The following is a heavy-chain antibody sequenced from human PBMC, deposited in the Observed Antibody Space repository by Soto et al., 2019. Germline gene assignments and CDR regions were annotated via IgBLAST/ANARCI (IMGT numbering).Heavy chain of an antibody. J-gene: IGHJ6*02. CDR2: IVVGSGNT. CDR1: GFTFTSSA. V-gene: IGHV1-58*01. Sequence: GASVKVSCKASGFTFTSSAVQWVRQARGQRLEWIGWIVVGSGNTNYAQKFQERVTITRDMSTSTAYMELSSLRSEDTAVYYCAAGGGAMIRYGMDVWGQGTTVTVSS. CDR3: AAGGGAMIRYGMDV. D-gene: IGHD3-16*01.